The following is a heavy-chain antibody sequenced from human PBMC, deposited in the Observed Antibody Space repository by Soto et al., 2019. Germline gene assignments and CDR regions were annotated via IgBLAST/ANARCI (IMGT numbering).Heavy chain of an antibody. Sequence: ASVKVSCKASGYTFTSYAIHWVRQAPGQGLEWMGWINPNSGGTNYAQKFQGWVTMTRDTSISTAYMELSRLRSDDTAVYYCAREGTTQGYYDFWSGYTYGMDVWGQGTTVTVSS. CDR3: AREGTTQGYYDFWSGYTYGMDV. CDR1: GYTFTSYA. V-gene: IGHV1-2*04. J-gene: IGHJ6*02. D-gene: IGHD3-3*01. CDR2: INPNSGGT.